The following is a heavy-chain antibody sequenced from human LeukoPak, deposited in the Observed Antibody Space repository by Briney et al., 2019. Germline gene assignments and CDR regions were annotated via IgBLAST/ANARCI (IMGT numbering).Heavy chain of an antibody. J-gene: IGHJ4*02. V-gene: IGHV5-51*01. CDR2: IYPGDSDT. CDR3: ARHRRYYDRTGYYSFDS. CDR1: GYRFISYW. D-gene: IGHD3-22*01. Sequence: GESLKISCKGSGYRFISYWIGWVRQMPGKGLEWMGIIYPGDSDTRYSPSFQGQVTISADKSISTAYLQWNSLKASDSAMYYCARHRRYYDRTGYYSFDSWGQGTLVTVSS.